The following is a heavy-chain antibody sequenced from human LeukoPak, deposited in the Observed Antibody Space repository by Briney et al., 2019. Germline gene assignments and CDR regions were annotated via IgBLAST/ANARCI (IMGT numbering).Heavy chain of an antibody. J-gene: IGHJ5*02. CDR1: GLSFDNFG. CDR3: ARAVRDCSGDNSYSWFDP. D-gene: IGHD2-15*01. V-gene: IGHV3-48*04. CDR2: ISRSGSTI. Sequence: GGSLRLSCAASGLSFDNFGFDWVRQAPGNSLEWISFISRSGSTIHYAESVRGRVTISRDNAKNSLYLQMNSLRVEDTAVYYCARAVRDCSGDNSYSWFDPWGQGTLVTVSS.